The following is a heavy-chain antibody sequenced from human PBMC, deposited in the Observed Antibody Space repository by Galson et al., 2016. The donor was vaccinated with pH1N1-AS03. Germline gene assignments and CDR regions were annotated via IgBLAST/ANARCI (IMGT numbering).Heavy chain of an antibody. CDR2: IYNSGST. J-gene: IGHJ4*02. D-gene: IGHD2-21*02. CDR1: GGSISSSSYY. V-gene: IGHV4-39*07. Sequence: SKTLSLTCTVSGGSISSSSYYWGWIRQPPGKGLEWIGSIYNSGSTYYNPSLKSRVTISVDTSKNQFSLRLSSVTAADTAVYFCEGHIVVVTAFHIYWGQGTLVTVSS. CDR3: EGHIVVVTAFHIY.